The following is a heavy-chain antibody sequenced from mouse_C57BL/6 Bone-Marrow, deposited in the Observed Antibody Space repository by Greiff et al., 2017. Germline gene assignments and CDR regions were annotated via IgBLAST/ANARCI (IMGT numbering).Heavy chain of an antibody. J-gene: IGHJ1*03. CDR1: GYTFTDYE. V-gene: IGHV1-15*01. Sequence: LVESGAELVRPGASVTLSCKASGYTFTDYEMHWVKQTPVHGLEWIGAIDPETGGTAYNQKFKGKAILTAAKSSSTAYMELRSLTSEDSAVYYCTRDPFYYYGSSRTWYFDVWGTGTTVTVSS. D-gene: IGHD1-1*01. CDR2: IDPETGGT. CDR3: TRDPFYYYGSSRTWYFDV.